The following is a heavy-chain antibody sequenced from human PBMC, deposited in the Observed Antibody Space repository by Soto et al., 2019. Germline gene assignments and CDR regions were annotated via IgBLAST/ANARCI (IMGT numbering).Heavy chain of an antibody. CDR2: ISGSGGST. D-gene: IGHD3-3*01. V-gene: IGHV3-23*01. CDR3: AKLYWRPNYDFWSGPSYFKGFDP. J-gene: IGHJ5*02. Sequence: GGSLRLSCAASGFTFSSYAMSWVRQAPGKGLEWVSAISGSGGSTYYADSVKGRFTISRDNSKNTLYLQMNSLRAEDTAVYYCAKLYWRPNYDFWSGPSYFKGFDPWGQGTLVTVSS. CDR1: GFTFSSYA.